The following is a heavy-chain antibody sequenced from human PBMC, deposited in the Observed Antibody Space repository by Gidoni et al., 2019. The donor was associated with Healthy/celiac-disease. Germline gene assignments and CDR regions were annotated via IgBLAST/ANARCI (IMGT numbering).Heavy chain of an antibody. CDR3: TTNPPPVVPAEDYFDY. V-gene: IGHV3-15*01. CDR1: GFTFSNAW. CDR2: IKSKTDGGTT. J-gene: IGHJ4*02. Sequence: EVQLVESGGGLVKPGGSLRLSCAASGFTFSNAWMSWVRQAPGKGLEWVGRIKSKTDGGTTDYAAPVKGRFTISRDDSKNTLYLQMNSLKTEDTAVYYCTTNPPPVVPAEDYFDYWGQGTLVTVSS. D-gene: IGHD2-2*01.